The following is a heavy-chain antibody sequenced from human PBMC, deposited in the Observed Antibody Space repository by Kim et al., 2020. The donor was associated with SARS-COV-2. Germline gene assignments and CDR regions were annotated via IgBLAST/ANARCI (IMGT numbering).Heavy chain of an antibody. CDR1: GFTFSSYA. V-gene: IGHV3-23*01. Sequence: GGSLRLSCAASGFTFSSYAMSWVRQAPGKGLEWVSAISGSGGSTYYADSVKGRFTISRDNSKNTLYLQMNSLRAEDTAVYYCAKGVPSHSSSWLPWVFDYWGQGTLVTVSS. J-gene: IGHJ4*02. CDR2: ISGSGGST. CDR3: AKGVPSHSSSWLPWVFDY. D-gene: IGHD6-13*01.